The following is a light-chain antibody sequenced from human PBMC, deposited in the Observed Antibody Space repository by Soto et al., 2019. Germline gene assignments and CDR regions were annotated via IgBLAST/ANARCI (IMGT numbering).Light chain of an antibody. Sequence: DIQVTQSPSSLSASVGDRVTITCQASQDISRYLDWYQQKPGQAPKVLIYGASNLIRGVSSRFSGSGSGTHFTFTITSLQPEDFATYYCQQYHALTYTFGQGTKVDIK. CDR2: GAS. V-gene: IGKV1-33*01. CDR3: QQYHALTYT. J-gene: IGKJ2*01. CDR1: QDISRY.